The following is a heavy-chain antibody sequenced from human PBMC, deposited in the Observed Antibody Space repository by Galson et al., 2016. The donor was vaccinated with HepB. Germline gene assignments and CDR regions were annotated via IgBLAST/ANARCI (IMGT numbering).Heavy chain of an antibody. Sequence: SLRLSCAASGFTFSNYAMHWVRQAPGKGLEWVAIISYDGSNKYYADSVKGRFTITRDNSKNTLDLRMNILRAEDTAVYYCARDPLRYGDRHFDYWGQGTLVTVSS. J-gene: IGHJ4*02. D-gene: IGHD4-17*01. CDR2: ISYDGSNK. V-gene: IGHV3-30-3*01. CDR3: ARDPLRYGDRHFDY. CDR1: GFTFSNYA.